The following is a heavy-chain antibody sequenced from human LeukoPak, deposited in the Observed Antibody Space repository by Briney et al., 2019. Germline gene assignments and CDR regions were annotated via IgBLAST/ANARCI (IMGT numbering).Heavy chain of an antibody. CDR3: ARESGKNFHDYYDSSGYETDFDY. Sequence: PGGSLRLSCAASGFTFSGYWMNWVRQAPGKGLEWVANIKEDGTEKYYVDSVKGRFTISRDNAKNSLYLQMNSLRAEDTAVYYCARESGKNFHDYYDSSGYETDFDYWGQGTLVTVSS. CDR1: GFTFSGYW. V-gene: IGHV3-7*01. J-gene: IGHJ4*02. D-gene: IGHD3-22*01. CDR2: IKEDGTEK.